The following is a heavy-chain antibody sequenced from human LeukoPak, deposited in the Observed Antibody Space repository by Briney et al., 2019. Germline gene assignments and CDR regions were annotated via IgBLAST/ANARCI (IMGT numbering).Heavy chain of an antibody. CDR2: ISYDGSNK. CDR1: GFTFSSYA. J-gene: IGHJ4*02. V-gene: IGHV3-30*04. CDR3: ARDYDYVWGSYLQFGRFDY. D-gene: IGHD3-16*01. Sequence: PGGSLRLSCAASGFTFSSYAMHWVRQAPGKGLEWVAVISYDGSNKYYADSVKGRFTISRDNSKNTLYLQMNSLRAEDTAVYYCARDYDYVWGSYLQFGRFDYWGQGTLVTVSS.